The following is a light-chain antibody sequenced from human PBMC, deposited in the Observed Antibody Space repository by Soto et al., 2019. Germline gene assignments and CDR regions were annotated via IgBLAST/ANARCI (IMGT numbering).Light chain of an antibody. V-gene: IGKV3-11*01. CDR1: QSVSSY. Sequence: EIVLTQSPATLSLSPGEGATLSCRASQSVSSYLAWYQQKPGQAPRLLIYDASNRATGIPARFSGSGSGTDFTLTISSLEPEDFAVYYCQQRSNWPPWTFGQGT. CDR2: DAS. J-gene: IGKJ1*01. CDR3: QQRSNWPPWT.